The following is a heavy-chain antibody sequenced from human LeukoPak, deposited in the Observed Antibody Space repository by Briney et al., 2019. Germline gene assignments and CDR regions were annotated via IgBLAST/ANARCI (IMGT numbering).Heavy chain of an antibody. D-gene: IGHD3-22*01. V-gene: IGHV3-21*01. CDR3: ARDYFPTELYYYDSSGYYYFDY. CDR1: GFTFSSYS. Sequence: PGGSLRLSCAASGFTFSSYSMNWVRQAPGKGLEWVSSISSSSSYIYYADSVKGRFTISRDNAKNSLYLQMNSLRAEDTAVYYCARDYFPTELYYYDSSGYYYFDYWGQGTLVTVSS. CDR2: ISSSSSYI. J-gene: IGHJ4*02.